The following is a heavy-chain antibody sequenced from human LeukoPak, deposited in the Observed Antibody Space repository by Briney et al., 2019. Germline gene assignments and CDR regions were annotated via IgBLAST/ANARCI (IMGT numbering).Heavy chain of an antibody. Sequence: GRSLRLSCAASGFTFSSYAMHWVRQAPGKGLEWVAVISYDGSNKYYADSVKGRFTISRDNSKNTLYLQMNSLRAEDTAVYYCARDGGSSGLDYWGQGTLVTVSS. J-gene: IGHJ4*02. D-gene: IGHD3-10*01. CDR1: GFTFSSYA. CDR3: ARDGGSSGLDY. CDR2: ISYDGSNK. V-gene: IGHV3-30-3*01.